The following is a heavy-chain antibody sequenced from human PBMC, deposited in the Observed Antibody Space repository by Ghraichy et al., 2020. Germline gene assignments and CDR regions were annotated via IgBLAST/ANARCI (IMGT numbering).Heavy chain of an antibody. J-gene: IGHJ4*02. CDR1: GITFSNAK. CDR2: VKSKTEGETT. V-gene: IGHV3-15*01. Sequence: SCVVSGITFSNAKMSWVRQSPGKGLEWVGRVKSKTEGETTEYAAPVKGRFSISRDDSRDTVYLEMKSLKTEDTGMYYCTTDAHWGPGTLVTVST. CDR3: TTDAH.